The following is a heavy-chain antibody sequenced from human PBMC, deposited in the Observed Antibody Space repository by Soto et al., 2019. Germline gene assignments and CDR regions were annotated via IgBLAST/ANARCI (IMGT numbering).Heavy chain of an antibody. Sequence: QVQLVESGGGVVQAGTSLTLSCAASGFNFIDYNMHWVRQAPGKGLEWIASISYGGSNKAYRDSMQGRLIISRDNSRDALTMQVCGLTLEDTAVFFGARELGGKQWPYSYGMDVWGQGTTVTVSS. J-gene: IGHJ6*02. V-gene: IGHV3-30*04. CDR1: GFNFIDYN. CDR2: ISYGGSNK. D-gene: IGHD6-19*01. CDR3: ARELGGKQWPYSYGMDV.